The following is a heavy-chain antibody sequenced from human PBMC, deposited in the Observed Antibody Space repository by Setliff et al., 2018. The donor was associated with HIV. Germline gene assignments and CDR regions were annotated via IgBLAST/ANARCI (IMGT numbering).Heavy chain of an antibody. CDR1: GGSFNTYS. CDR3: AGGGADWFDP. V-gene: IGHV1-18*01. Sequence: VASVKVSCKTSGGSFNTYSVSWVRQAPGQGLEWMGWISGYNGNTNCAQKLQGRVTMTTDTSTSTAYMELRSLRSADTAVYYRAGGGADWFDPWGQGTLVTVSS. J-gene: IGHJ5*02. CDR2: ISGYNGNT.